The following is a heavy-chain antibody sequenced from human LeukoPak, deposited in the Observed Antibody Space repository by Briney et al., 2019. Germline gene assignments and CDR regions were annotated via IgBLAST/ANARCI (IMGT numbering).Heavy chain of an antibody. J-gene: IGHJ4*02. D-gene: IGHD1-26*01. CDR1: GGTFSSYA. V-gene: IGHV1-69*05. Sequence: ASVKVSCKASGGTFSSYAISWARQAPGQGLEWMGRIIPIFGTANYAQKFQGRVTITTDESTSTAYMELSSLRSEDTAVYYCASVRNWGSGSFGFDYWGQGTLVTVSS. CDR3: ASVRNWGSGSFGFDY. CDR2: IIPIFGTA.